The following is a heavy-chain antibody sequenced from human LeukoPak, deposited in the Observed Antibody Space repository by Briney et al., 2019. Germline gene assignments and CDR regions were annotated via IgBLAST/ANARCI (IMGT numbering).Heavy chain of an antibody. Sequence: GGSLRLSCAASRFTFSSYGMHWVRQAPGKGLEWMAVISYDGSDKYYADSVKGRFTISRDNSKNTLYLQMNSLRAEDTAVYYCARVVVPAAIDSYYYMDVWGKGTTVTVSS. CDR1: RFTFSSYG. V-gene: IGHV3-30*04. CDR3: ARVVVPAAIDSYYYMDV. CDR2: ISYDGSDK. J-gene: IGHJ6*03. D-gene: IGHD2-2*02.